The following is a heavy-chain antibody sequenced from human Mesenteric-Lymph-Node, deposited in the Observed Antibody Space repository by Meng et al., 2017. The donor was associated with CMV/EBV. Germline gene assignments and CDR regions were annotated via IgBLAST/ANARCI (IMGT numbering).Heavy chain of an antibody. Sequence: GGSLRLSCAASGFTFSTYAMTWVRHAPGKGLEWVSSISSNSDSTFYPDSVKGRFTISRDNSKNTLYLQMSSLRAEDTPIYYCASDWSGYMDVRGQGTTVTVSS. CDR3: ASDWSGYMDV. CDR2: ISSNSDST. V-gene: IGHV3-23*01. D-gene: IGHD3-3*01. J-gene: IGHJ6*01. CDR1: GFTFSTYA.